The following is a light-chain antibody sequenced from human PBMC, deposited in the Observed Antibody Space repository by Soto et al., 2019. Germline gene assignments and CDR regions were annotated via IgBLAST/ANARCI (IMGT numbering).Light chain of an antibody. CDR3: QQLRSYPST. J-gene: IGKJ4*01. V-gene: IGKV1-9*01. CDR1: QSITNR. CDR2: AAS. Sequence: CRASQSITNRLAWYQPKPGKAPPLRIYAASTSQSGVPSRFSGSGFGTDFTLTISSLQAEDFASYYCQQLRSYPSTFGGGTKVDIK.